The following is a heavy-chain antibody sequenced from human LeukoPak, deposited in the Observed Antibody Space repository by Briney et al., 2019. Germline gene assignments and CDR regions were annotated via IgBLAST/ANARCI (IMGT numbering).Heavy chain of an antibody. CDR3: ASGWLQSDFDY. J-gene: IGHJ4*02. Sequence: ASVKVSCTASGHTFTSYGISWVRQAPGHGVEWMGWISAYNVNTNYAQKLQGRVTMTTDTYTSTAYMELRSLRSDDTAVYYCASGWLQSDFDYWGQGTLVTVSS. CDR2: ISAYNVNT. CDR1: GHTFTSYG. V-gene: IGHV1-18*01. D-gene: IGHD5-24*01.